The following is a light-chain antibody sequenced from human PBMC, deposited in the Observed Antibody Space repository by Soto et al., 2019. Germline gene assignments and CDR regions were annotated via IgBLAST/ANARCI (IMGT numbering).Light chain of an antibody. J-gene: IGLJ1*01. CDR3: WSYAGRNTCV. CDR2: EVN. V-gene: IGLV2-8*01. Sequence: QSALTQPPSASGSPGQSVSISCTGTNTNVGGYNYVSWYQQHPGKAPKLIIYEVNKRPSGVPDRFSGSKTGSTASLTVSGLQADDEAEYYCWSYAGRNTCVFGTGTKVTVL. CDR1: NTNVGGYNY.